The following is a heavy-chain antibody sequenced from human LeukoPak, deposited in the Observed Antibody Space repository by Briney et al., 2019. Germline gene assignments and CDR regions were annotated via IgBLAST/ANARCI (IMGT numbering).Heavy chain of an antibody. J-gene: IGHJ1*01. V-gene: IGHV1-2*02. CDR1: GYTFTSFD. CDR3: AKYSSSSAEYFQH. D-gene: IGHD6-13*01. Sequence: ASLKVSCTASGYTFTSFDINWVRQAPGQGLEWMGWINPNSGGTNYAQTFQGRVTMTRDTSISTAYMELSRLRSDDTAVYYCAKYSSSSAEYFQHWGQGTLVTVSS. CDR2: INPNSGGT.